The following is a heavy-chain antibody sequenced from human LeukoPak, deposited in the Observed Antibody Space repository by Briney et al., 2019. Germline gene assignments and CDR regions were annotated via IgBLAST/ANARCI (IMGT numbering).Heavy chain of an antibody. D-gene: IGHD3-22*01. CDR2: FDPEDGET. CDR3: ATFTASSGYYLALYFDY. Sequence: ASVKVSCKVSGYTLTELSMHWVRQAPGKGLEWMGGFDPEDGETIYAQKFQGRVTMTEDTSTDTAYMELSSLRSEDTAVYYCATFTASSGYYLALYFDYWGQGTLVTVFS. V-gene: IGHV1-24*01. J-gene: IGHJ4*02. CDR1: GYTLTELS.